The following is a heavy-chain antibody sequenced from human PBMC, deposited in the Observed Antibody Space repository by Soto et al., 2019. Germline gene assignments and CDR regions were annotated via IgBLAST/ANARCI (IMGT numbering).Heavy chain of an antibody. D-gene: IGHD3-3*01. CDR1: GFTFSSYA. CDR3: ARDMGITILHTHTAFDY. Sequence: QVQLVESGGGVVQPGRSLRLSCAASGFTFSSYAMHWVRQAPGKGLEGVAVITYDGSNKYYADSVKGRFTISRDNSKNTVYLQMNSLRAEDTAVYYGARDMGITILHTHTAFDYWGQGTLVTVSS. V-gene: IGHV3-30-3*01. J-gene: IGHJ4*02. CDR2: ITYDGSNK.